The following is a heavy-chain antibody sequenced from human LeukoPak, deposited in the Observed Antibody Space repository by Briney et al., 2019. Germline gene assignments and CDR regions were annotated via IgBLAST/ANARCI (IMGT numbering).Heavy chain of an antibody. CDR1: VYTFTSYY. CDR3: ARDPDYGGNSVARGAFDI. D-gene: IGHD4-23*01. V-gene: IGHV1-46*01. J-gene: IGHJ3*02. Sequence: ASVKVSCKASVYTFTSYYMHWVRQAPGQGLEWMGIINPSGGSTSYAQKFQGRVTMTRDTSTSTVYMELSSLRSEDTAVYYCARDPDYGGNSVARGAFDIWGQGTMVTVSS. CDR2: INPSGGST.